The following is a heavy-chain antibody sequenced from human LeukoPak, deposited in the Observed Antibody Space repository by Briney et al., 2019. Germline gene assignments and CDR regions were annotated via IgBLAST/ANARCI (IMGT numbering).Heavy chain of an antibody. J-gene: IGHJ4*02. Sequence: GGSLRLSCAASGFTFSSYAMGWVRQAPGKGLEWVSAISGSGGSTYYADSVKGRFTISRDNSKNTLYLQMNSLGAEDTAVYYCAKGRTAYCSSTSCYTSDYWGQGTLVTVSS. CDR2: ISGSGGST. D-gene: IGHD2-2*02. CDR1: GFTFSSYA. CDR3: AKGRTAYCSSTSCYTSDY. V-gene: IGHV3-23*01.